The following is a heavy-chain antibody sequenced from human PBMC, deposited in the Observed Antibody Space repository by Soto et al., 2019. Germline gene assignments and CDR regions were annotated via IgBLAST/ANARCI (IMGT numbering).Heavy chain of an antibody. CDR3: ARDRRFSVIGMFDY. D-gene: IGHD3-16*01. J-gene: IGHJ4*02. CDR1: GFTFSSYS. Sequence: PGGSMRLSCAASGFTFSSYSMNWVRQATGKGLEWVSYISSSSSTIYYADSVKGRFTISRDNAKNSLYLQMNSLRAEDTAVYYCARDRRFSVIGMFDYWGQGTLVTAPQ. V-gene: IGHV3-48*01. CDR2: ISSSSSTI.